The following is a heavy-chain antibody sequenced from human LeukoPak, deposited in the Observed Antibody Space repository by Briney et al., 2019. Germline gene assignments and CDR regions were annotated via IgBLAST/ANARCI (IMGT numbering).Heavy chain of an antibody. J-gene: IGHJ4*02. CDR2: INPNNGDT. CDR1: GYAFSDFY. V-gene: IGHV1-2*02. CDR3: ARAGSGFYSLDY. Sequence: ASVKVSCKASGYAFSDFYIRWVGQAPGQGLEWMGWINPNNGDTNYAQKFQGRVTMTRDTSISTAYMELIRLKSDDTAVYYCARAGSGFYSLDYWGQGTLVTVSS. D-gene: IGHD3-22*01.